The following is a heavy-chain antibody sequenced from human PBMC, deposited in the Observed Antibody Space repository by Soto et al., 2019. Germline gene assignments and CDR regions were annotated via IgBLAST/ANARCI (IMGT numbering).Heavy chain of an antibody. CDR3: ASRYGSGSSYDY. Sequence: SETLSLTCTVSGGSISSSGYYWGWIRQPPGKGLVWIGSIYHTGSTYHNPSLKSRVTISVDTSKNQFSLKLTSVTAADTAVYYCASRYGSGSSYDYWGQGTLVTVSS. CDR2: IYHTGST. J-gene: IGHJ4*02. V-gene: IGHV4-39*01. CDR1: GGSISSSGYY. D-gene: IGHD3-10*01.